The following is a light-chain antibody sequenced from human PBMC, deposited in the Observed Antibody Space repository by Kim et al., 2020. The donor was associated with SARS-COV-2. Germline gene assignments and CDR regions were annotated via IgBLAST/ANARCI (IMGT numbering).Light chain of an antibody. CDR2: EDN. CDR1: SGSIASNY. Sequence: TVTITWTRSSGSIASNYVQWYQQRPGRSPTTVIYEDNQRPSGVPDRFSGSIDSSSNSASLTISGLKTEDEADYYCQSYDSSNQVFGGGTQLTVL. CDR3: QSYDSSNQV. J-gene: IGLJ3*02. V-gene: IGLV6-57*01.